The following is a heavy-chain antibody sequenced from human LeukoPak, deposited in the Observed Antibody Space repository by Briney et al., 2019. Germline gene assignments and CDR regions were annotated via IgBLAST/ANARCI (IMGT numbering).Heavy chain of an antibody. CDR3: ASWTFYHFWDGYWFYYYGMDV. CDR2: IIPKYGTT. V-gene: IGHV1-69*13. D-gene: IGHD3-3*01. Sequence: ASVKVSCKAVGGTFSSHAISWVRQDPGQGLEWMGGIIPKYGTTDYVQKFQGRLTITADESTSTAYMEVSSLRSEDTAIYFCASWTFYHFWDGYWFYYYGMDVWGQGTTVTVSS. J-gene: IGHJ6*02. CDR1: GGTFSSHA.